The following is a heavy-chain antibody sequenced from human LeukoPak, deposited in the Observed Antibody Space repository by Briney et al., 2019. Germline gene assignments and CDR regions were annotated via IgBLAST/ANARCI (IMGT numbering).Heavy chain of an antibody. CDR2: IYHSGST. CDR3: ARFNNVVVPAAIREGFDY. J-gene: IGHJ4*02. D-gene: IGHD2-2*01. CDR1: GGSISSGGYY. Sequence: PSETLSLTCTVSGGSISSGGYYWSWIRQPPGKGLEWIGYIYHSGSTYYNPSLKSRVTISVDRSKNQFSLKLSSVTAADTAVYYCARFNNVVVPAAIREGFDYWGQGTLVTVSS. V-gene: IGHV4-30-2*01.